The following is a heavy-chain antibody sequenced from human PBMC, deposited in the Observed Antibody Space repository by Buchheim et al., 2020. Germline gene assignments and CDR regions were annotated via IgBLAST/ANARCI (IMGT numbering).Heavy chain of an antibody. Sequence: VQLVESGGGLVQPGRSLRLSCAASGFTFSSYVMHWVRQAPGKGLEWVAVISYDGSNKYYADSVKGRFTISRDNSKNTLYLQMNSLRAEDTAVYYCARDWGSDGYNYRDFDYWGQGTL. CDR2: ISYDGSNK. CDR1: GFTFSSYV. CDR3: ARDWGSDGYNYRDFDY. J-gene: IGHJ4*02. V-gene: IGHV3-30-3*01. D-gene: IGHD5-24*01.